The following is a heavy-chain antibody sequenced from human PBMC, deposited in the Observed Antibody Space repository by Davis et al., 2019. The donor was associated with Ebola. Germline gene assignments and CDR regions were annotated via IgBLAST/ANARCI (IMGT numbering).Heavy chain of an antibody. J-gene: IGHJ4*02. CDR3: AVQLWYYFDY. CDR2: IKQDGSEK. D-gene: IGHD5-18*01. CDR1: GVTFSSYW. Sequence: GESLKISCAASGVTFSSYWMSWVRQAPGKGLEWVANIKQDGSEKYYVDSVKGRFTISRDNAKNSLYLQMNSLRAEDTAVYYCAVQLWYYFDYWGQGTLVTVSS. V-gene: IGHV3-7*01.